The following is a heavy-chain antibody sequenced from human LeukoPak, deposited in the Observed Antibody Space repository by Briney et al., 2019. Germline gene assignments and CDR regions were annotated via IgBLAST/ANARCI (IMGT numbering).Heavy chain of an antibody. CDR1: GFTFSSYN. J-gene: IGHJ4*02. CDR2: ISSSGSSM. V-gene: IGHV3-48*01. CDR3: AKAVTDDY. D-gene: IGHD2-21*02. Sequence: GGSLRLSCAASGFTFSSYNMNWVRQAPGKGLEWVSYISSSGSSMFYVDSVKGRFTISRDNAKNSLYLQMNSLRAEDTAVYYCAKAVTDDYWGQGTLVTVSS.